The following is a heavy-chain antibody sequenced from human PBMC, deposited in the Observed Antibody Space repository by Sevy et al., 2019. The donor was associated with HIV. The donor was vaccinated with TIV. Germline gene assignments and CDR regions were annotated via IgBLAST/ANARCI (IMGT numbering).Heavy chain of an antibody. V-gene: IGHV1-69*13. CDR1: GGTFSSYA. CDR3: ARTADYYDSSGYSPYNWFDP. Sequence: ASVKVSCKASGGTFSSYAISWVRQAPGQGLEWIGGIIPIFGTANYAQKFQGRVTITADESTSTAYMELSSLRSEDTAVYYCARTADYYDSSGYSPYNWFDPWGQGTLVTVSS. D-gene: IGHD3-22*01. J-gene: IGHJ5*02. CDR2: IIPIFGTA.